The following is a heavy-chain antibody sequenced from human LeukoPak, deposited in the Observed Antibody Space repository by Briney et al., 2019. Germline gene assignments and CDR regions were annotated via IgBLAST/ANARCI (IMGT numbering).Heavy chain of an antibody. CDR3: ATGGADYGDYEDAFDI. Sequence: GASVKVSCKVSGYTLTELSMHWVRQAPGKGLEWMGGFDPEDGETIYAQKFQGRVTMTEDTSTDTAHMELSSLRSEDTAVYYCATGGADYGDYEDAFDIWGQGTMVTVSS. V-gene: IGHV1-24*01. CDR1: GYTLTELS. J-gene: IGHJ3*02. CDR2: FDPEDGET. D-gene: IGHD4-17*01.